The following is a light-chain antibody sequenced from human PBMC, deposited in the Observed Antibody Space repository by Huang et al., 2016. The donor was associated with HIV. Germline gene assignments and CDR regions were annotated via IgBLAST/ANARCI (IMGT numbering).Light chain of an antibody. V-gene: IGKV1-33*01. CDR3: QQYDILPYT. CDR2: DAS. Sequence: DIQMPQSPSSLSASVGDRVTITCQASQDISNYLNLYQQKPGKAPKLLIYDASNLETGVPSRFSGSGSGTDFTFTISSLQPEDIATYYCQQYDILPYTFGQGTKLEIK. CDR1: QDISNY. J-gene: IGKJ2*01.